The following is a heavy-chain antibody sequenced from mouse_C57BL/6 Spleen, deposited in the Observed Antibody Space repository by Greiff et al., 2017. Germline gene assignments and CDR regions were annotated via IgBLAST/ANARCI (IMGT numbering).Heavy chain of an antibody. CDR2: IYPRSGNT. D-gene: IGHD2-5*01. CDR3: ARRYSNYVDYYAMDY. Sequence: VKLQESGAELARPGASVKLSCKASGYTFTSYGISWVKQRTGQGLEWIGEIYPRSGNTYYNEKFKGKATLTADKSSSTAYMELRSLTSEDSAVYFCARRYSNYVDYYAMDYWGQGTSVTVSS. J-gene: IGHJ4*01. CDR1: GYTFTSYG. V-gene: IGHV1-81*01.